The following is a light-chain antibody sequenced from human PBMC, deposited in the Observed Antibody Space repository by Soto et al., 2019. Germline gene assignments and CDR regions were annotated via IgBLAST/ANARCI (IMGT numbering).Light chain of an antibody. CDR1: QDISSY. V-gene: IGKV1-9*01. CDR3: QQVHDYPIT. CDR2: GAS. Sequence: DIQLTQSPSFLSASVGDRVTVTCRSSQDISSYLAWYQQKPWKAPKVLIYGASTLQSGVPPRFGGSGSGTTFTLTISSLQPEDSANYFCQQVHDYPITFGGGTKVEIK. J-gene: IGKJ4*01.